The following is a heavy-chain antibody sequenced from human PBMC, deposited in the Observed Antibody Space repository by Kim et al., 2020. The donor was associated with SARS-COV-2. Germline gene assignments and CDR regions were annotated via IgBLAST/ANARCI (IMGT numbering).Heavy chain of an antibody. V-gene: IGHV3-30*01. CDR3: ARGRPYYYDSSGYWIYDY. Sequence: KGRFTISRDNAKNTLYLQMNSLRAEDTAVYYCARGRPYYYDSSGYWIYDYWGQGTLVIVSS. J-gene: IGHJ4*02. D-gene: IGHD3-22*01.